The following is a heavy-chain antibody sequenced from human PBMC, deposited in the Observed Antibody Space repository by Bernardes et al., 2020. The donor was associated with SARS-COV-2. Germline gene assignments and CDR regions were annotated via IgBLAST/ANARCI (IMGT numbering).Heavy chain of an antibody. J-gene: IGHJ5*02. V-gene: IGHV1-69*06. D-gene: IGHD3-9*01. Sequence: SVKVSCKASGGTFSSYAISWVRQAPGQGLEWMGGIIPIFGTANYAQKFQGRVTITADKSTSTACMELSSLRSEDTAVYYCARDSRARYFGGEQDWFDPWGQGTLVTVSS. CDR1: GGTFSSYA. CDR3: ARDSRARYFGGEQDWFDP. CDR2: IIPIFGTA.